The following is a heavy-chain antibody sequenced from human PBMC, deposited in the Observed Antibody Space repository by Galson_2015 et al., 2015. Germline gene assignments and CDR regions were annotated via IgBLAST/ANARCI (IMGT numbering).Heavy chain of an antibody. J-gene: IGHJ3*02. V-gene: IGHV3-33*01. CDR1: GFTFSTYG. D-gene: IGHD5-18*01. CDR3: ARAKVETAMVAAFDI. Sequence: SLRLSCAASGFTFSTYGMHWVRQAPGKGLEWVAVIWYDGSNKFYADSVKGRFTISRDNSKNTLYVQMNSLKAEDTAVYYCARAKVETAMVAAFDIWGQGTMVTVSS. CDR2: IWYDGSNK.